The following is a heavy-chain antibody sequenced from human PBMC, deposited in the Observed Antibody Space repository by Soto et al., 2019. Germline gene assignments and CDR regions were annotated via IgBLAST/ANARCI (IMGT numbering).Heavy chain of an antibody. CDR3: AHIPTYYQYDWFDP. D-gene: IGHD3-16*01. CDR1: GFSLTTRGVG. J-gene: IGHJ5*02. CDR2: IYWDDDK. V-gene: IGHV2-5*02. Sequence: QITLKESGPTLVKPTQTLTLTCTFSGFSLTTRGVGVGWIRQPPGKALECLALIYWDDDKRYSPSLQSRLSITKDTSKNQVVLTMPNVDPVDTATYYCAHIPTYYQYDWFDPWGQGTLVSVSS.